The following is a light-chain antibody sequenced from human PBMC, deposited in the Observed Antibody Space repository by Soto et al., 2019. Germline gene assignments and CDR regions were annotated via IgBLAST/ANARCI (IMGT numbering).Light chain of an antibody. CDR2: DDS. CDR1: NIGCKS. V-gene: IGLV3-21*02. J-gene: IGLJ7*01. CDR3: QVWDSSSDHAV. Sequence: SYELTQPPSVSVAPGQTARITCGGNNIGCKSVHWYQQKPGQAPVLVVYDDSDRPSGIPERFSGSNSGNTATLTISRVEAGDEADYYCQVWDSSSDHAVFGGGTQLTVL.